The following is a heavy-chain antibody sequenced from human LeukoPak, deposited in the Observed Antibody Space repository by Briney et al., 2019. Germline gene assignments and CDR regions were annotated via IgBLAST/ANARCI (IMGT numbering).Heavy chain of an antibody. Sequence: QPGGSLRLSCAASGFTFSSFSMTWVRQAPGKGLEWVSSIIVSGTTYYADSVKGRFTISRDSFRGTLFLRMDSLRVEDTAVYFCAKGSVGNADFASWGQGALVTVSS. D-gene: IGHD6-25*01. CDR2: IIVSGTT. J-gene: IGHJ4*02. CDR1: GFTFSSFS. V-gene: IGHV3-23*01. CDR3: AKGSVGNADFAS.